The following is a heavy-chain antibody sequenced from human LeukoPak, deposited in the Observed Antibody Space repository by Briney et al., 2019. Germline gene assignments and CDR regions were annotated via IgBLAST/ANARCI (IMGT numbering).Heavy chain of an antibody. CDR2: ISAYNGNT. D-gene: IGHD3-22*01. V-gene: IGHV1-18*04. CDR3: ARVGYYDSSGYYH. Sequence: EASVKVSCKASGYTFTSYYMHWVRQAPGQGLEWMGWISAYNGNTNYAQKLQGRVTMTTDTSTSTAYMELRSLRSDDTAVYYCARVGYYDSSGYYHWGQGTLVTVSS. CDR1: GYTFTSYY. J-gene: IGHJ5*02.